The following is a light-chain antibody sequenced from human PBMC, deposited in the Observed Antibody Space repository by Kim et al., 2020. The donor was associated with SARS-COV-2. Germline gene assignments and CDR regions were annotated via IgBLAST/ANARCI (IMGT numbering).Light chain of an antibody. V-gene: IGKV1-39*01. CDR1: QSISTY. CDR3: QQSHTAPLLT. Sequence: DIQMTQSPSSLSASVGDRVTIACRASQSISTYLNWYQQKPGKAPKLLIYAASSLQSGDPSRFSGSGSGTDFTLTISSLQPEDFATYYCQQSHTAPLLTFGGGTKVDIK. J-gene: IGKJ4*01. CDR2: AAS.